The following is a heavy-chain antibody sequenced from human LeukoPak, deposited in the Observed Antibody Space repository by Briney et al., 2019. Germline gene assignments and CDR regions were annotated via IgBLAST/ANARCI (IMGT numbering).Heavy chain of an antibody. CDR1: GFTFDDYA. Sequence: GGSLRLSCAASGFTFDDYAMHWVRQAPGKGLEWVSGISWNSGSIGYADSVKGRFTISRDNAKNSLYLQMNSLRAEDMALYYCATSLQLWYHCDYWGQGTLVTVSS. D-gene: IGHD5-18*01. CDR3: ATSLQLWYHCDY. J-gene: IGHJ4*02. CDR2: ISWNSGSI. V-gene: IGHV3-9*03.